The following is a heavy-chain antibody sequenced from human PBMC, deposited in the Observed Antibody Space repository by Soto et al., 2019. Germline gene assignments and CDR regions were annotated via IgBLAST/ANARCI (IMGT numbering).Heavy chain of an antibody. D-gene: IGHD5-18*01. CDR3: ARGGVDTAMVRLLDY. V-gene: IGHV4-34*01. CDR2: INHSGST. J-gene: IGHJ4*02. CDR1: GGSFSGYY. Sequence: SETLSLTCAVYGGSFSGYYWSWIRQPPGKGLEWIGEINHSGSTNYNPSLKSRVTISVDTSKNQFSLKLSSVTAADTAVYYCARGGVDTAMVRLLDYWGQGTLVTVSS.